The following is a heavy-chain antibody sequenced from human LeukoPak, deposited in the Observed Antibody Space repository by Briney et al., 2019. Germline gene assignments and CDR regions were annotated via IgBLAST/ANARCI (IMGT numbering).Heavy chain of an antibody. D-gene: IGHD7-27*01. CDR3: GRGHWGPDY. Sequence: VGSLRLSCAASGFTFSSYEMNWVRQAPGKGLEWVSYISSSGSTIYYADSVKGRFTISRDNAKSSLYLQMNSLRAEDTAVYYCGRGHWGPDYWGQGALVTVSS. CDR1: GFTFSSYE. CDR2: ISSSGSTI. V-gene: IGHV3-48*03. J-gene: IGHJ4*02.